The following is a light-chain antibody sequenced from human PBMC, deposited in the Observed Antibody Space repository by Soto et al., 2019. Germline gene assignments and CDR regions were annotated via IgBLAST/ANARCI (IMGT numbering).Light chain of an antibody. Sequence: QSALSQPRSGSGSPGQSVTISCTGTGSDVGRYHYVSWYQQHPGKAPKVIIYDVSTRPSGVPDRFSGSKSGNTASLTISGLQAEDEADYYCCSYAGTYFSWLFGGGTKLTVL. CDR2: DVS. CDR3: CSYAGTYFSWL. CDR1: GSDVGRYHY. J-gene: IGLJ3*02. V-gene: IGLV2-11*01.